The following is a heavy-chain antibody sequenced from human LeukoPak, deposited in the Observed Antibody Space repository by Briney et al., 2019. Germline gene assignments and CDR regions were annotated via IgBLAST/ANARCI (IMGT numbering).Heavy chain of an antibody. CDR3: ARTRAAAGTRGAFDI. V-gene: IGHV3-74*01. Sequence: GGSLRLSCAASGFTFSSYWMHWVRQGPGKGLVWVSRINSDGSSTSYADSVKGRFTISRDNAKNTLYLQMNSPRAEDTAVDYCARTRAAAGTRGAFDIWGEGTMVTVSS. CDR2: INSDGSST. CDR1: GFTFSSYW. D-gene: IGHD6-13*01. J-gene: IGHJ3*02.